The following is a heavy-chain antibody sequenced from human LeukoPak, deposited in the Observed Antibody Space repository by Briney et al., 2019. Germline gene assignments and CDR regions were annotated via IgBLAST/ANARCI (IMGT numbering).Heavy chain of an antibody. J-gene: IGHJ4*02. CDR2: IYYSGST. CDR3: ARVSGYSIDY. CDR1: GFTFSSSWM. D-gene: IGHD4-11*01. V-gene: IGHV4-39*07. Sequence: GSLRLSCAASGFTFSSSWMTWVRQAPGKGLEWIGSIYYSGSTYYNPSLKSRVTISVDTSKNQFSLKLSSVTAADTAVYYCARVSGYSIDYWGQGTLVTVSS.